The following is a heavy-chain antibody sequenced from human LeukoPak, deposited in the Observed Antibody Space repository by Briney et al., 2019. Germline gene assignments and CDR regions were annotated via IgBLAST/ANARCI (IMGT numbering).Heavy chain of an antibody. V-gene: IGHV3-23*01. CDR1: GFTFSSYA. CDR3: AKEGDFWSGPPLDP. D-gene: IGHD3-3*01. Sequence: PGGSLRLSCAASGFTFSSYAMSWVRQAPGKGLEWVSAISGSGGSTYYADSVKGRFTISRDNSKNILYLQMNSLRAEDTAVYYCAKEGDFWSGPPLDPWGQGTLVIVSS. CDR2: ISGSGGST. J-gene: IGHJ5*02.